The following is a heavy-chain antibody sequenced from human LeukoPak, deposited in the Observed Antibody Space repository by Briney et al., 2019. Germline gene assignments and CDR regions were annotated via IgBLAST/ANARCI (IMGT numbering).Heavy chain of an antibody. J-gene: IGHJ4*02. CDR2: ISYDGSNK. D-gene: IGHD5-24*01. CDR3: ARDERDGYNGHFDY. Sequence: GRSLRLSCAASGFTFSSYAIHWVRQAPGKGLEWVAVISYDGSNKYYADSVKGRFTISRDNSKNTLYLQMNSLRAEDTAVYYCARDERDGYNGHFDYWGQGTLVTVSS. V-gene: IGHV3-30*04. CDR1: GFTFSSYA.